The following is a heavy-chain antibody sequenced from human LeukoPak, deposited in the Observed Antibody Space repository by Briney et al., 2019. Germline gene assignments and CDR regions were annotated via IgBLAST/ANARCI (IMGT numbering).Heavy chain of an antibody. CDR3: ARQGFTAMEPNQYYYYYYGMDV. J-gene: IGHJ6*02. CDR1: GGSISSSSYY. CDR2: IYYSGST. Sequence: SETLYLTCTVSGGSISSSSYYWGWIRQPPGKGLEWIGSIYYSGSTYYNPSLKSRVTISVDTSKNQFSLKLSSVTAADTAVYYCARQGFTAMEPNQYYYYYYGMDVWGQGTTVTVSS. D-gene: IGHD5-18*01. V-gene: IGHV4-39*01.